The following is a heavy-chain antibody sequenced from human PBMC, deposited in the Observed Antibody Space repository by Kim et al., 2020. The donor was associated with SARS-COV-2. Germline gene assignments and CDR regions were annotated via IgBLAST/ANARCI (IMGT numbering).Heavy chain of an antibody. Sequence: VKGRFTISRDNAKNSLYLQMNSLRAEDTAVYYCARELRSVAAAGTYGMDVWGQGTTVIVSS. V-gene: IGHV3-11*06. CDR3: ARELRSVAAAGTYGMDV. J-gene: IGHJ6*02. D-gene: IGHD6-13*01.